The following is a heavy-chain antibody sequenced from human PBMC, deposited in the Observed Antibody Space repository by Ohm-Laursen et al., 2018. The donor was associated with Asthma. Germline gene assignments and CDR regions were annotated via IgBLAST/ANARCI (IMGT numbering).Heavy chain of an antibody. V-gene: IGHV1-18*04. CDR1: GYTFTNYG. Sequence: GVSVKVSCKVSGYTFTNYGISWVRQAPGQGLEWMGWISRNNGNTNYAQNFQGRVTMTTDTSTSTAYMELRSLRSDDTAVYYCARVRYDFWSNLLYWFDPWGQGTLVTVSS. D-gene: IGHD3-3*01. CDR2: ISRNNGNT. J-gene: IGHJ5*02. CDR3: ARVRYDFWSNLLYWFDP.